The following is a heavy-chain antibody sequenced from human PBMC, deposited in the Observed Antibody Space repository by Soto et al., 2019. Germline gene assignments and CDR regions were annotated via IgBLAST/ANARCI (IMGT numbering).Heavy chain of an antibody. D-gene: IGHD1-1*01. CDR3: MMSPGFYKIES. CDR2: MYNTGNT. CDR1: GGPISRYY. Sequence: PSQTMSLTCPVSGGPISRYYWSWFRQPPGKGLEWIGYMYNTGNTNYTPSLKSRVTISVDTSKNQFSLRLNSVTVADTAVYFCMMSPGFYKIESWGQGTLVTVSS. V-gene: IGHV4-59*12. J-gene: IGHJ4*02.